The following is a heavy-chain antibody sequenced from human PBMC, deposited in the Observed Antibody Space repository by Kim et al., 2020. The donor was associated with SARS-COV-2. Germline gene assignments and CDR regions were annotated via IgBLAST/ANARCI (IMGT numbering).Heavy chain of an antibody. Sequence: PPRKSRVTISVDTSTNQFSLKLSSVTAADTAVYYCARTSRSSGYYPYYFDYWGQGTLVTVSS. D-gene: IGHD3-22*01. CDR3: ARTSRSSGYYPYYFDY. J-gene: IGHJ4*02. V-gene: IGHV4-59*01.